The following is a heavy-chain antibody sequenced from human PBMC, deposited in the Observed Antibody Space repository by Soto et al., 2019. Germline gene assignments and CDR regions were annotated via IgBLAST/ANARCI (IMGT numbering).Heavy chain of an antibody. Sequence: EVQLVQSGAEVREPGESLKISCKASGYSFTSYWIGWVRQTPGKGLEWMAIIYPYDSDTRYSPSFQGQVTISADRSISTAYLQWSSLKASDTAMYYCAAISGSYHPFDYWGQGTLVTVSS. J-gene: IGHJ4*02. CDR3: AAISGSYHPFDY. CDR2: IYPYDSDT. V-gene: IGHV5-51*01. CDR1: GYSFTSYW. D-gene: IGHD1-26*01.